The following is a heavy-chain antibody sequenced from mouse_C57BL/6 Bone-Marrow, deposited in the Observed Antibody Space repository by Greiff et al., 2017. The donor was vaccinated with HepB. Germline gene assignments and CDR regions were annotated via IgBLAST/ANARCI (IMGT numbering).Heavy chain of an antibody. V-gene: IGHV1-81*01. Sequence: VQLQQSGAELARPGASVKLSCKASGYTFTSYGISWVKQRTGQGLEWIGEIYPRSGNTYYNEKFKGKATLTADKSSSTAYMELRSLTSEDSAVYFCARKDSNYPYAMDYWGKGTTVTVAS. J-gene: IGHJ4*01. D-gene: IGHD2-5*01. CDR3: ARKDSNYPYAMDY. CDR1: GYTFTSYG. CDR2: IYPRSGNT.